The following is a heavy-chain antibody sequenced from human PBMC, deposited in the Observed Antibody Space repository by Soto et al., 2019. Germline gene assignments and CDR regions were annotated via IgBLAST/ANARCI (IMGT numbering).Heavy chain of an antibody. CDR2: IKEDGNEK. Sequence: GGSLRLSCTASGFPFNNYYMTWVRQASGKGLEWVASIKEDGNEKHYADSVKGRFTISRDNAKNSMSLQMNSLGVEDTAVYFCTRGAGGRNYYYAMDAWGPGATVTVSS. V-gene: IGHV3-7*03. CDR3: TRGAGGRNYYYAMDA. J-gene: IGHJ6*02. CDR1: GFPFNNYY.